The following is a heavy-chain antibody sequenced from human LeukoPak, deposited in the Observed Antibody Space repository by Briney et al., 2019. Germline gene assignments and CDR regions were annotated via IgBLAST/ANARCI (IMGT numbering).Heavy chain of an antibody. J-gene: IGHJ4*02. CDR3: AKEGLGYSYAPPDY. CDR1: GFTFSSYG. CDR2: ISYDGSNK. V-gene: IGHV3-30*18. D-gene: IGHD5-18*01. Sequence: GGSLRLSCAASGFTFSSYGMHWVRRASGKGLEWVAVISYDGSNKYYADSVKGRFTISRDNSKNTLYLQMNSLRAEDTAVYYCAKEGLGYSYAPPDYWGQGTLVTVSS.